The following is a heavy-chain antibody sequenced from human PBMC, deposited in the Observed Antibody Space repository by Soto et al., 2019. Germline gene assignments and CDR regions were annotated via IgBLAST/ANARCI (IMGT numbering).Heavy chain of an antibody. J-gene: IGHJ6*02. CDR3: ARAFYGMDV. V-gene: IGHV2-70*04. CDR1: GFSLSGTGMR. CDR2: IDWEDTK. Sequence: SGPTLVNPTQTLTLTCTVSGFSLSGTGMRVTWIRQPPGKALEWLARIDWEDTKLYSSSLKTRLTISRDTSKNQVVLTVTSMDPADTGTYYCARAFYGMDVWGQGTTVTVSS.